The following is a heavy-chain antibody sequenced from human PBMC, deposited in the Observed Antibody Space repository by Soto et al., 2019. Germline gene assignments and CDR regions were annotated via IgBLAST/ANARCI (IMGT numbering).Heavy chain of an antibody. V-gene: IGHV3-74*01. J-gene: IGHJ4*02. CDR1: GFTFSDHY. D-gene: IGHD3-22*01. CDR2: INSDGSST. Sequence: PGGSLRLSCAASGFTFSDHYMDWVRQAPGEGLVWVSWINSDGSSTSYADSVKGRFTISRDNAKNTLYLQMNSLRAEDTAVYYCARLYYHSSDSNNWGQGTLVTVSS. CDR3: ARLYYHSSDSNN.